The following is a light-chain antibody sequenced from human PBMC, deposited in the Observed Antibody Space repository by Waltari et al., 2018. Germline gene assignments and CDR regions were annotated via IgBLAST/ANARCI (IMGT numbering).Light chain of an antibody. CDR1: QSVSSY. CDR2: DAS. V-gene: IGKV3-11*02. J-gene: IGKJ2*01. CDR3: QQRNNWPPSYT. Sequence: IVLTQSPATLSLSPGERATLSCRSSQSVSSYLACYQQKPGQAPSILIYDASNRATGIPARFSGSRSGRDVTLTISSLEPEDVAIYYCQQRNNWPPSYTFGQGTKLEI.